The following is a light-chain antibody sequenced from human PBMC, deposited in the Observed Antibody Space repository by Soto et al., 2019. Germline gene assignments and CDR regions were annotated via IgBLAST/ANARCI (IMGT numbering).Light chain of an antibody. J-gene: IGKJ2*01. CDR2: WAS. Sequence: DIVMTQSPDSLAVSLGERATINCKSSQSVLYSSSNKNFLAWYQQKPGQPPKLLIYWASTRESGVPDRFSGSGSGTDFTLTISSLQAEDGAVYYCQQYYNTPYTFGQGTKLEI. V-gene: IGKV4-1*01. CDR3: QQYYNTPYT. CDR1: QSVLYSSSNKNF.